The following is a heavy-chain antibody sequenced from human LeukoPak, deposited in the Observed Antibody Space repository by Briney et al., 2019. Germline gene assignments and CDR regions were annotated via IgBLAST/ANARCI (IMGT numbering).Heavy chain of an antibody. CDR2: VSGSGDST. V-gene: IGHV3-23*01. CDR3: AKGRSSGDSCSNY. D-gene: IGHD2-15*01. CDR1: GFTFSSYA. Sequence: GGSLRLSCAASGFTFSSYAMSWVRQPPGKGLEWVSVVSGSGDSTYYADSVKGRFTISRDNSKNTLYLQMNSLRAEDTAVYYCAKGRSSGDSCSNYWGQGSLVTVSS. J-gene: IGHJ4*02.